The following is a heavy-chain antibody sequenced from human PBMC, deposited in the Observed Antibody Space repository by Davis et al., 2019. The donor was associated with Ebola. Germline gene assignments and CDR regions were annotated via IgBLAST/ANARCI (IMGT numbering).Heavy chain of an antibody. V-gene: IGHV4-34*01. J-gene: IGHJ6*04. CDR3: VRGWPSSVTTDFYAMDA. CDR2: IYHSGNA. CDR1: GGSFSGYY. D-gene: IGHD4-17*01. Sequence: SETLSLTCAIYGGSFSGYYWSWIRQPPGKGLEWIGYIYHSGNAYYNPSLKSRVTISVDTSKNQFSLRVRSVTAADTAVYYCVRGWPSSVTTDFYAMDAWGKGTTVIVSS.